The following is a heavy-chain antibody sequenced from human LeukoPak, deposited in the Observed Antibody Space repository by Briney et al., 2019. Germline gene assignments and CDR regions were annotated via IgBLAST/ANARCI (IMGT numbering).Heavy chain of an antibody. V-gene: IGHV4-34*01. Sequence: SETLSLTCAVYGGSFSANYWTWVRQPPGKGLEWVGEINHRGITNYNPSLKSRITISVDTSQNRFSLKLISVTAADTAVYYCVSARCDFWGQGVLVTVSS. J-gene: IGHJ4*02. CDR1: GGSFSANY. CDR2: INHRGIT. CDR3: VSARCDF.